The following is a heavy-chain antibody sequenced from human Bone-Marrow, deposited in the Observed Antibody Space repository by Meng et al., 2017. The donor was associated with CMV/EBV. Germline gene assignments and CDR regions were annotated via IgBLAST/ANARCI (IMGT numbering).Heavy chain of an antibody. V-gene: IGHV3-23*01. D-gene: IGHD1-1*01. Sequence: GGSLRLSCAASGFRLSSFAMHWVRQAPGKGLEWVSGFSRNGEGTYYADSVRGRFTISRDISKNTLYLQMNSLRAEDTAVYYCARDNWNDIDYWGQGTLVNGAS. CDR3: ARDNWNDIDY. CDR2: FSRNGEGT. J-gene: IGHJ4*02. CDR1: GFRLSSFA.